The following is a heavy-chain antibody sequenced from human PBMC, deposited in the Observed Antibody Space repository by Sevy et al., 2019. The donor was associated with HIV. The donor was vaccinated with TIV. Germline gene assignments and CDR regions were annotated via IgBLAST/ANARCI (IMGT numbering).Heavy chain of an antibody. J-gene: IGHJ4*02. CDR1: GFTFSSYW. CDR3: ARGGGGGGYDWPLDY. CDR2: IKQDGSEK. Sequence: GGSLRLSCAASGFTFSSYWMGWVRQAPGKGLEWVANIKQDGSEKYYVDSVKGRFTISRDNAKNSLYLQMNSLRAEDTAVYYCARGGGGGGYDWPLDYWGQGTLVTVSS. D-gene: IGHD5-12*01. V-gene: IGHV3-7*03.